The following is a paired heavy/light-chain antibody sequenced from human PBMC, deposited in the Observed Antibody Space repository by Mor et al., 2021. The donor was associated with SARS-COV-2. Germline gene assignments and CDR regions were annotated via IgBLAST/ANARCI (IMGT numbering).Light chain of an antibody. CDR1: QSLNSY. Sequence: EIVLTQSPGTLSLSPGERATLSCRASQSLNSYLSWYQQKPGQAPRLLIYGASNRATGIPDRFSGRGSGTDFTLIISRLEPEDFAVYHCQQYGSIPYTFGPGTKVDIK. V-gene: IGKV3-20*01. CDR3: QQYGSIPYT. J-gene: IGKJ3*01. CDR2: GAS.
Heavy chain of an antibody. V-gene: IGHV4-59*08. CDR1: GGSISNYY. CDR2: IYYSAST. D-gene: IGHD2-21*02. Sequence: QVQLQESGPGLVKPSETLSLTCTVSGGSISNYYWSWIRQPPGKGLEWLGHIYYSASTDYNPSLKSRVTISVDTSKNQFSLKVTSVTAADTAVYYCAQGGTTYCGGDCSYAFDIWGQGTMVTVSS. CDR3: AQGGTTYCGGDCSYAFDI. J-gene: IGHJ3*02.